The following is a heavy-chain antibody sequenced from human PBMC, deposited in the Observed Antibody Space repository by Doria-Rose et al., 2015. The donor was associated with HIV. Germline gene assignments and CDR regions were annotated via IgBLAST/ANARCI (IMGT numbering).Heavy chain of an antibody. CDR3: ARIKSSRWYHKYYFDF. D-gene: IGHD6-13*01. CDR2: IFSDDER. CDR1: GVSLSSPGMG. V-gene: IGHV2-26*01. Sequence: QVTLKESGPVLVKPTETLTLTCTVSGVSLSSPGMGVSWIRQPPGKALEWLANIFSDDERAYKKSLKSRLTSSRGTSKSQVVLTMTDMDPVDTATYYCARIKSSRWYHKYYFDFWGQGTLVIVSA. J-gene: IGHJ4*02.